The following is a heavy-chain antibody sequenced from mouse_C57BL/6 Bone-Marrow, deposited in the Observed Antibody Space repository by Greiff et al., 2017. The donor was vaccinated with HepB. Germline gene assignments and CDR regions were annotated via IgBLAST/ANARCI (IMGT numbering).Heavy chain of an antibody. J-gene: IGHJ2*01. CDR1: GFNIKDDY. D-gene: IGHD2-4*01. V-gene: IGHV14-4*01. Sequence: EVQLVESGAELVRPGASVKLSCTASGFNIKDDYMHWVKQRPEQGLEWIGWIDPENGDTEYASKFQGKATITADTSSNTAYLQLSSLTSEDTAVYYCTTGIYYDYDGAYFDYWGQGTTLTVSS. CDR3: TTGIYYDYDGAYFDY. CDR2: IDPENGDT.